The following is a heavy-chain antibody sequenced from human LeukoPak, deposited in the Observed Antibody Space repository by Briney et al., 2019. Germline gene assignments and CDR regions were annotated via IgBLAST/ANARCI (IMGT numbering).Heavy chain of an antibody. V-gene: IGHV3-21*01. Sequence: PGGSLRLSCAASGFTFSTYSMNWVRQAPGKGLEWVSSISSSSSYIYYADSVKGRFTISRDNAKNSLYLQMNSLRAEDTAVYYCAKASSTAYYFDAFDIWGQGTLVTVSS. CDR3: AKASSTAYYFDAFDI. J-gene: IGHJ3*02. CDR2: ISSSSSYI. D-gene: IGHD3-22*01. CDR1: GFTFSTYS.